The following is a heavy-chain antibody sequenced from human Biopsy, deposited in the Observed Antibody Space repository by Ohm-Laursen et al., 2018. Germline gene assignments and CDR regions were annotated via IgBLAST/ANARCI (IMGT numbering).Heavy chain of an antibody. Sequence: SLRLSCAATGFSLRNYTINWVCQAPGKGLEWVSSITTDSGRIFYADSVRGRFTISRDNSKNTLYLQMNSLRAEDTAEYYCARHLRYNDYWGQGTLVTVSS. CDR1: GFSLRNYT. CDR3: ARHLRYNDY. D-gene: IGHD3-9*01. J-gene: IGHJ4*02. V-gene: IGHV3-23*01. CDR2: ITTDSGRI.